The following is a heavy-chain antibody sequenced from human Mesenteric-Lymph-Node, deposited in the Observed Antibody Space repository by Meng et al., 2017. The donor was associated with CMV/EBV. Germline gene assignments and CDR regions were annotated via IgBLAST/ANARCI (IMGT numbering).Heavy chain of an antibody. V-gene: IGHV3-7*01. CDR2: IKQDGSEK. CDR1: GFTFSSYW. CDR3: ARARYFDLKYYFDY. D-gene: IGHD3-9*01. J-gene: IGHJ4*02. Sequence: GESLKISCAASGFTFSSYWMSWVRQAPGKGLEWVANIKQDGSEKYYVDSVKGRFTISRDNAKNPLYLQMNSLRAEDTAVYYCARARYFDLKYYFDYWGQGTLVTVSS.